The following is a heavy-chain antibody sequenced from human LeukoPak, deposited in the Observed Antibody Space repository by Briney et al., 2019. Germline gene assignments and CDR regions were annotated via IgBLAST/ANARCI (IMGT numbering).Heavy chain of an antibody. V-gene: IGHV1-69*13. CDR2: IIPIFGTA. CDR1: GGAFSSYA. D-gene: IGHD2-2*01. Sequence: ASVKVSCKASGGAFSSYAISWVRQAPGQGLEWMGGIIPIFGTANYAQKFQGRVTITADESTSTAYMELSSLRSEDTAVYYCARVRTLGYCSSTSCYYYFDYWGQGTLVTVSS. J-gene: IGHJ4*02. CDR3: ARVRTLGYCSSTSCYYYFDY.